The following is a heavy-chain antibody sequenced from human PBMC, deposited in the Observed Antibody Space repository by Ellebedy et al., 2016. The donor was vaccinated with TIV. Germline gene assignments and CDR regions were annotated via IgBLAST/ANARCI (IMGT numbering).Heavy chain of an antibody. Sequence: GGSLRLSCAASGFMFSDYTMHWVRQAPGKGLEWVAVTSDDENAKQYADSVKGRFPISRDNSRRTLFLQMNSLRAEDTAMYYCARDLGVSGTYYLLVYWGQGTLVTVSS. CDR2: TSDDENAK. J-gene: IGHJ4*02. CDR1: GFMFSDYT. CDR3: ARDLGVSGTYYLLVY. D-gene: IGHD1-26*01. V-gene: IGHV3-30-3*01.